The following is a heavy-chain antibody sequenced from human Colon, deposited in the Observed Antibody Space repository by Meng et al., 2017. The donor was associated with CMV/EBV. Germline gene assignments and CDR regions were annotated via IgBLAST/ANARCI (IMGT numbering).Heavy chain of an antibody. Sequence: GESLKISCAASGFTFSSYAMSWVRQAPGKGLEWVSAISGTGGGTYYADSVKGRFTISRDNSKNTLYLQMNSLRAEDTAVYYCAKVLVGPYYFDYWGQGTLVTVSS. CDR3: AKVLVGPYYFDY. D-gene: IGHD1-26*01. CDR2: ISGTGGGT. V-gene: IGHV3-23*01. CDR1: GFTFSSYA. J-gene: IGHJ4*02.